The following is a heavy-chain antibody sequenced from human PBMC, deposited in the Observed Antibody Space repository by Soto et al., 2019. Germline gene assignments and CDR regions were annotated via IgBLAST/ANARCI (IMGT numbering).Heavy chain of an antibody. V-gene: IGHV4-31*03. CDR2: IYYSGST. CDR3: ARYKWELLNYFDY. J-gene: IGHJ4*02. CDR1: GGSISSGGYY. Sequence: QVQLQESGPGLVKPSQTLSLTCTVSGGSISSGGYYWSWIRQHPGKGLEWIGYIYYSGSTYYNPSLKSRVTISVHTSKNQFSLKLSSVTAADTAVYYCARYKWELLNYFDYWGQGTLVTVSS. D-gene: IGHD1-26*01.